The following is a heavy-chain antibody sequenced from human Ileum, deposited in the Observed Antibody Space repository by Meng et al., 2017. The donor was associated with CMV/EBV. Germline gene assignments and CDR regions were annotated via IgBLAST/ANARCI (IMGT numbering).Heavy chain of an antibody. Sequence: SYYLHWVRQAPGQGLEWMGIINPRTGTTTYAPKFQDRVTMTRDTSTSTVYMEVSSLRSEDTAMYHCARDQKWTDQEWLQASYGLDLWGQGTTVTVSS. V-gene: IGHV1-46*01. D-gene: IGHD5-24*01. CDR1: SYY. CDR2: INPRTGTT. CDR3: ARDQKWTDQEWLQASYGLDL. J-gene: IGHJ6*02.